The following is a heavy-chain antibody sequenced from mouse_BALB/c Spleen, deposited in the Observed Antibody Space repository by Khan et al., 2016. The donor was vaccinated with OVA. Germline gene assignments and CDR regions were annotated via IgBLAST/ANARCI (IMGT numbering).Heavy chain of an antibody. CDR2: ISSGGGFT. Sequence: EVQLVQSGGDLVRPGGSLKLSCAASGFSFRTYSMSWVSQTPEKSLEWVATISSGGGFTYYPDSVKGRFTISIDNAKSSLYLQMSSLKSEDTAMLYCTSHQGYYYSTPSIDYWGQGTTLTVSS. V-gene: IGHV5-6-4*01. D-gene: IGHD2-5*01. J-gene: IGHJ2*01. CDR3: TSHQGYYYSTPSIDY. CDR1: GFSFRTYS.